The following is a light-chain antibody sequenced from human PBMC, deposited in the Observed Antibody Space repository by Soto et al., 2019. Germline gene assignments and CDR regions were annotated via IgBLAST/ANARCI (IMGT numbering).Light chain of an antibody. CDR1: RSHVGGYNY. CDR2: DVT. V-gene: IGLV2-14*01. CDR3: SSYTSSSTYV. Sequence: SVLTPPSSVSVSPGQSITISCPGNRSHVGGYNYVYWHQQHPGKAPKLMIYDVTNRPSGVSDRFSGSKSGNTASLTISGLQAEDEADYYCSSYTSSSTYVFGAGTKVTVL. J-gene: IGLJ1*01.